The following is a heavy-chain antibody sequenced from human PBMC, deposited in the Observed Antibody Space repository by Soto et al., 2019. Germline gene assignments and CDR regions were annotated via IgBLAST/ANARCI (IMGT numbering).Heavy chain of an antibody. CDR1: GFTFSSYS. CDR3: AKALGYGDYSDTIYFDY. CDR2: ISGSGGST. V-gene: IGHV3-23*01. Sequence: GGSLSLSCAASGFTFSSYSMNWVRQAPGKGLEWVSAISGSGGSTYYADSVKGRFTISRDNSKNTLYLQMISLRAEDTAVYYCAKALGYGDYSDTIYFDYWGQGTLVTVSS. J-gene: IGHJ4*02. D-gene: IGHD4-17*01.